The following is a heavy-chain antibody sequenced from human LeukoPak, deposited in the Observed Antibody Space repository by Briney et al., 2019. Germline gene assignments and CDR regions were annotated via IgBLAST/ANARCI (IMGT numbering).Heavy chain of an antibody. Sequence: SVKVSCKASGGTFSSYAISWVRQAPGQGLEWMGGIIPIFGTANYAQKFQGRVTITADESTSTAYMELSSLRSEDTAVYYCARVSLSGYYPIDYWGQGTLVTVSS. CDR1: GGTFSSYA. V-gene: IGHV1-69*13. CDR2: IIPIFGTA. J-gene: IGHJ4*02. D-gene: IGHD3-22*01. CDR3: ARVSLSGYYPIDY.